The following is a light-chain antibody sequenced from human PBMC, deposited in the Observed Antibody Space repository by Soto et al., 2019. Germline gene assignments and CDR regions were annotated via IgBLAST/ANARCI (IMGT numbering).Light chain of an antibody. J-gene: IGKJ3*01. CDR1: QSVSSSY. CDR3: QQGNNWPIFT. CDR2: GAS. Sequence: EIVLTQSPGTLSLSPGERATLSCRASQSVSSSYLAWYQQKPGQAPRLLIYGASNRATGIPARFSGSGSRTDFTLTISSLEPEDFAVYYCQQGNNWPIFTFGPGTKVDIK. V-gene: IGKV3D-20*02.